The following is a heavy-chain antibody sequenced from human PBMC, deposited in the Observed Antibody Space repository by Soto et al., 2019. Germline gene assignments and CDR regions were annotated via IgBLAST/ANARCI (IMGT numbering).Heavy chain of an antibody. J-gene: IGHJ4*02. CDR2: ISGSGDST. D-gene: IGHD3-9*01. V-gene: IGHV3-23*01. CDR3: AKNLYDILTGIDY. Sequence: EVQLLESGGGLVKPGGSLRLSCAASGFTFSSYAMSWVRQAPGKGLEWVSGISGSGDSTYYADSVKGRFTISRDNSKNTLYLQMNSLRAEDTAIFYCAKNLYDILTGIDYWGQGTLATVSS. CDR1: GFTFSSYA.